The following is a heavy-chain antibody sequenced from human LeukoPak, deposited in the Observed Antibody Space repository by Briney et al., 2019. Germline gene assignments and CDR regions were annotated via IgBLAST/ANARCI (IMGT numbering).Heavy chain of an antibody. J-gene: IGHJ6*02. D-gene: IGHD6-13*01. Sequence: GRSLRLSCAASGFTFSSYAMHWVRQAPGKGLEWVAVISYDGSNKYYADSVKGRFTISRDNSKNTLYLQMNSLRAEDTAVYYCARVTTSSYSSSWYWGVDVWGQGTTVTVSS. V-gene: IGHV3-30-3*01. CDR3: ARVTTSSYSSSWYWGVDV. CDR1: GFTFSSYA. CDR2: ISYDGSNK.